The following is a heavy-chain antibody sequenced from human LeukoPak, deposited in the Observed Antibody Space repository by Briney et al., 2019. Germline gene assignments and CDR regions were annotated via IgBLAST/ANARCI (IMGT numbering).Heavy chain of an antibody. V-gene: IGHV4-59*01. CDR1: GGSISGYY. J-gene: IGHJ5*02. CDR2: IYYSGST. Sequence: PSETLSLTCTVSGGSISGYYWSWIRQPPGKGLEWIGYIYYSGSTNYNPSLKSRVTISVDTSKSQFSLRLSSVTAADTAVYYCARDFSGFDPWGQGTLVTVSS. CDR3: ARDFSGFDP.